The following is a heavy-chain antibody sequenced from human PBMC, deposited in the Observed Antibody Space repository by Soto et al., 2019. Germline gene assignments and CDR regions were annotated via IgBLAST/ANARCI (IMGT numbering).Heavy chain of an antibody. CDR2: IIPIFATT. CDR1: GGTFSSYT. J-gene: IGHJ4*02. V-gene: IGHV1-69*01. Sequence: QVQLVQSGAEVKKPGSSVKVSCKASGGTFSSYTFSWVRQAPGQGLEWMGGIIPIFATTNYAQKFQGRVTITADESTSTAYMALSSLRSEDTAVYYCAADTGQAMDTISRDYYFDCWGQGTLVTVSS. D-gene: IGHD5-18*01. CDR3: AADTGQAMDTISRDYYFDC.